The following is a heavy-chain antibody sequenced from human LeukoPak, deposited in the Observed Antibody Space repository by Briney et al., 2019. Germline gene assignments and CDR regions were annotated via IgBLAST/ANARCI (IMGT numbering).Heavy chain of an antibody. Sequence: SETLSLTCTVSGGSISSSSYYWGWIRQPPGKGLEWIGSIYYSGSTYYNPSLKSRVTISVDTSKNQFSLKLSSVTAADTAVYYCARLGANTGYYYYYYMDVWGKGTTVTVSS. V-gene: IGHV4-39*07. D-gene: IGHD1-26*01. CDR3: ARLGANTGYYYYYYMDV. J-gene: IGHJ6*03. CDR1: GGSISSSSYY. CDR2: IYYSGST.